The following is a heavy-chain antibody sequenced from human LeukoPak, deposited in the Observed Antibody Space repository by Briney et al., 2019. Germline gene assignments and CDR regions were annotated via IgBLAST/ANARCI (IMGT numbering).Heavy chain of an antibody. CDR3: ARGTTIFGVVIIRFDP. CDR1: GYTFTSYY. CDR2: INPNSGGT. V-gene: IGHV1-2*02. D-gene: IGHD3-3*01. Sequence: ASVKVSCKASGYTFTSYYMHWVRQAPGQGLEWMGWINPNSGGTNYAQKFQGRVTMTRDTSISTAYMELSRLRSDDTAVYYCARGTTIFGVVIIRFDPWGQGTLVTVSS. J-gene: IGHJ5*02.